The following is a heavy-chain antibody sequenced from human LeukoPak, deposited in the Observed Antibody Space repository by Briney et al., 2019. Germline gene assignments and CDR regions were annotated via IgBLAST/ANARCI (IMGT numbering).Heavy chain of an antibody. J-gene: IGHJ5*02. Sequence: SETLSLTCTVSGGSISSYYWSWIRQPAGKGLEWIGRIYASGSTNYNPSLKSRVTMSVDTSKNQFSLKLSSVTAADTAVYYYARDLAGATPYNWFDPWGQGTLVTVSS. CDR2: IYASGST. CDR3: ARDLAGATPYNWFDP. CDR1: GGSISSYY. D-gene: IGHD1-26*01. V-gene: IGHV4-4*07.